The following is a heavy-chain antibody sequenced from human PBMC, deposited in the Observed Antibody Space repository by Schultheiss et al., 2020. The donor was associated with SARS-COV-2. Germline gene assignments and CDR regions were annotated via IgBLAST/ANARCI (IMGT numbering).Heavy chain of an antibody. Sequence: GESLKISCAASGFTFSSYAMSWVRQAPGKGLEWVSAISGSGGSTYYADSVKGRFTISRDNSKNTLYLQMNSLRAEDTAVYYCAKHEFYFYYSYMDVWGKGTTVTV. CDR3: AKHEFYFYYSYMDV. CDR1: GFTFSSYA. CDR2: ISGSGGST. D-gene: IGHD3-10*01. V-gene: IGHV3-23*01. J-gene: IGHJ6*03.